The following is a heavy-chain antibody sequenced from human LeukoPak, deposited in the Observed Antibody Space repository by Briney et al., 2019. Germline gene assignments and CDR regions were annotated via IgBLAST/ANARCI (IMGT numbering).Heavy chain of an antibody. CDR3: ARRGATVTTYIDY. Sequence: PSETLSLTCAVYGGSFSGYYWSWIRQPPGKGLEWIGEINHSGSTNYNPSLKSRVTISVDTSKNQFSLKLSSVTAADTAVYYCARRGATVTTYIDYWGQGTLVTVSS. D-gene: IGHD4-17*01. V-gene: IGHV4-34*01. J-gene: IGHJ4*02. CDR1: GGSFSGYY. CDR2: INHSGST.